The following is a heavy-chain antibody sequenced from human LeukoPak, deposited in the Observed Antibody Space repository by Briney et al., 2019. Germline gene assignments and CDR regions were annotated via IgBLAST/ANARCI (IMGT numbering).Heavy chain of an antibody. CDR2: IIPIFGTA. J-gene: IGHJ5*02. CDR3: ARFVDDFWSSRENWFDP. CDR1: GGTISSYA. V-gene: IGHV1-69*05. D-gene: IGHD3-3*01. Sequence: SVKVSCMASGGTISSYAISWARQAPGQGLEWMGGIIPIFGTANYAQKFQGRVTITTDTSTSTAYMELRRLRSDDTAVYYCARFVDDFWSSRENWFDPWGQGTLVTVSS.